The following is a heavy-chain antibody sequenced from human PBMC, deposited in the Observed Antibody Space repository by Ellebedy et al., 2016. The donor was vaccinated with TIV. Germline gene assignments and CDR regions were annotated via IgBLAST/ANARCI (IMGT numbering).Heavy chain of an antibody. CDR3: ARTSTMVRGALDY. V-gene: IGHV4-59*01. CDR1: DGSIRSYH. D-gene: IGHD3-10*01. CDR2: FHYSGTT. J-gene: IGHJ4*02. Sequence: SETLSLXCTVSDGSIRSYHWSWIRQSPGKGLEWIGYFHYSGTTIYNPSLKSRLSISVDTSKNQFSLNLSSVTAADTGVYYCARTSTMVRGALDYWGQGTLVTVSS.